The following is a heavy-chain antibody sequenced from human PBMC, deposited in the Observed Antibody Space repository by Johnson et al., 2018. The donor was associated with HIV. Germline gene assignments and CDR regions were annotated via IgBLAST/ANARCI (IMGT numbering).Heavy chain of an antibody. V-gene: IGHV3-74*01. CDR1: GFTFSNYW. J-gene: IGHJ3*02. Sequence: VQLVESGGGLVQPGGSLRLSCAASGFTFSNYWMHWVRQAPGKGLVWVSRVNSDGSSLSYADSVKGRFTISRDNAKNTLYLQMNSLIAEDTAAYYCARELSHDAFDIWGQGTMVTVSS. CDR2: VNSDGSSL. D-gene: IGHD3-3*02. CDR3: ARELSHDAFDI.